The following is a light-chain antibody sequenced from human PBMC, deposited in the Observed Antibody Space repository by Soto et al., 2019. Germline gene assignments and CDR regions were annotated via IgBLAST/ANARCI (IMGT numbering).Light chain of an antibody. CDR1: SSDVGGYDF. CDR2: DVN. V-gene: IGLV2-14*01. CDR3: CPYTSSHTRV. J-gene: IGLJ1*01. Sequence: QSVLAQPASVSGSPGQSITISCTGTSSDVGGYDFVSWYQHHPGKAPKLIIYDVNNRPSGLSNRFSGSKSGNTASLTISGLQTEDGADYYCCPYTSSHTRVFGTGTKVTVL.